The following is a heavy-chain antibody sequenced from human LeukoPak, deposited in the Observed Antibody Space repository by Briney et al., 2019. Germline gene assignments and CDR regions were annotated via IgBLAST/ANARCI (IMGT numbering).Heavy chain of an antibody. Sequence: GGSLRLSCAASGFAFSTYWMNWVRQAPGKGLEWVANIKQDGSERYYVDSVKGRFTISRDNAKNSLYMQMNSLRAEDTAVYYCARGTYCSGGSCYSFDYWGLGTLVTVSS. CDR2: IKQDGSER. J-gene: IGHJ4*02. V-gene: IGHV3-7*01. CDR1: GFAFSTYW. CDR3: ARGTYCSGGSCYSFDY. D-gene: IGHD2-15*01.